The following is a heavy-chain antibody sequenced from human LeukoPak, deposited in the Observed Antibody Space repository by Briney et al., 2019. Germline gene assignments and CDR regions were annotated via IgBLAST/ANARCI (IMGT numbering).Heavy chain of an antibody. CDR2: ISSSSSYI. J-gene: IGHJ4*02. CDR3: AREGTLKRITMIVVDRRGGGTFDY. V-gene: IGHV3-21*01. CDR1: GFTFSSYS. D-gene: IGHD3-22*01. Sequence: SGGSLRLSCAASGFTFSSYSMNWVRQAPGRGLEWVSSISSSSSYIYYADSVKGRFTISRDNAKNSLYLQMNSLRAEDTAVYYCAREGTLKRITMIVVDRRGGGTFDYWGQGTLVTVSS.